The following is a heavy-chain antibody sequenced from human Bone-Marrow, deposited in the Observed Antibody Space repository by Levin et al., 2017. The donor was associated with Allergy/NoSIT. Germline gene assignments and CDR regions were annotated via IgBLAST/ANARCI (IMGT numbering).Heavy chain of an antibody. J-gene: IGHJ6*02. CDR3: AKSSDIVVVPAACGMDV. Sequence: GGSLRLSCAASGFTFSSYGMHWVRQAPGKGLEWVAVISYDGSNKYYADSVKGRFTISRDNSKNTLYLQMNSLRAEDTAVYYCAKSSDIVVVPAACGMDVWGQGTTVTVSS. D-gene: IGHD2-2*01. V-gene: IGHV3-30*18. CDR1: GFTFSSYG. CDR2: ISYDGSNK.